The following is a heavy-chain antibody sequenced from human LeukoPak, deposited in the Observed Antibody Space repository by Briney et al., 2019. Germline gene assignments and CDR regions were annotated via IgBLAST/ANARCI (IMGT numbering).Heavy chain of an antibody. V-gene: IGHV3-48*03. CDR2: ISSSGSTI. CDR3: AELGTTMIGGV. D-gene: IGHD3-10*02. J-gene: IGHJ6*04. CDR1: GFTFSSYE. Sequence: GRSLRLSCAASGFTFSSYEMNWVRQAPGKGLEWVSYISSSGSTIYYADSVKGRFTISRDNAKNSLYLQMNSLRAEDTAVYYCAELGTTMIGGVWGKGTTVTISS.